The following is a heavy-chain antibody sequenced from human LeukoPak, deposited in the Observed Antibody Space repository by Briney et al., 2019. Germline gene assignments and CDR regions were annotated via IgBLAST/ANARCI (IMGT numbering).Heavy chain of an antibody. CDR2: IRYDGSNK. CDR1: GFTFSSYG. V-gene: IGHV3-30*02. Sequence: PGGSLRLSCAASGFTFSSYGMHWVRQAPGKGLEGVAFIRYDGSNKYYADSVKGRFTISRDNYKNTLYLQMNSLRAEDTAVYYCAKSSVGAVAGKVYYYYGMDVWGQGTTVTVSS. J-gene: IGHJ6*02. D-gene: IGHD6-19*01. CDR3: AKSSVGAVAGKVYYYYGMDV.